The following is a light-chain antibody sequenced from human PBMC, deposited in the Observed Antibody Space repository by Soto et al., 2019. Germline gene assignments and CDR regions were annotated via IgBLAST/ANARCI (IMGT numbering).Light chain of an antibody. Sequence: DIPMTQSPSSLSASVGDRVTITCRASQGIRNALGWYQQKPGKAPKRLIYVASSLQSGVPSRFSGSGSGTELTLTISSPQTEDFATYYCLQHNSYPLTFGGGTKVEIK. V-gene: IGKV1-17*01. J-gene: IGKJ4*01. CDR1: QGIRNA. CDR2: VAS. CDR3: LQHNSYPLT.